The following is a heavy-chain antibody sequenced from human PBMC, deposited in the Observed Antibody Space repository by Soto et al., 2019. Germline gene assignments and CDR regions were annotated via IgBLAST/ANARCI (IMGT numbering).Heavy chain of an antibody. CDR3: ARGTAQSSSSLWYGMEV. J-gene: IGHJ6*02. CDR1: GFIFSDYA. V-gene: IGHV3-48*02. Sequence: PGGALRLSCAASGFIFSDYAMHWVRQAPGKGLEWVSYISSSSSTIYYADSVKGRFTISRDNSKNSLYLQMNSLRDEDTAVYYFARGTAQSSSSLWYGMEVWGQGTTV. D-gene: IGHD2-21*01. CDR2: ISSSSSTI.